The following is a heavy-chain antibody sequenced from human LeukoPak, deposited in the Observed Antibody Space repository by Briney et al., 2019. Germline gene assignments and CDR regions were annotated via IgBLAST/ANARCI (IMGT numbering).Heavy chain of an antibody. CDR3: ARGRDGYNYYYYYYMDV. V-gene: IGHV3-33*02. D-gene: IGHD5-24*01. Sequence: GGSLRLSCAASGFTFSNYGMHWVRQAPGKGLEWLAIMWYDGSIKYYADSAKGRFTISRDNSKNTVFLQMNSLRAEDTAVYYCARGRDGYNYYYYYYMDVWGKGTTVTVS. CDR1: GFTFSNYG. CDR2: MWYDGSIK. J-gene: IGHJ6*03.